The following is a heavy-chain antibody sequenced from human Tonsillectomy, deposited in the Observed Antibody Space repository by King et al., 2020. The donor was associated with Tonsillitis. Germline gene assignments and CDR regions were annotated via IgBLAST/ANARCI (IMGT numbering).Heavy chain of an antibody. V-gene: IGHV1-46*01. J-gene: IGHJ3*02. D-gene: IGHD4-17*01. CDR2: INPSGGST. CDR1: GYTFTSYY. Sequence: QLVQSGAEVKKPGASVKVSCKASGYTFTSYYMHWVRQAPGQGLEWMGIINPSGGSTSYAQKSQGRVTMTRDTSTSTVYMELSSLRSEDTAVYYCARDGVTTVTEGAFDIWGQGTMVTVSS. CDR3: ARDGVTTVTEGAFDI.